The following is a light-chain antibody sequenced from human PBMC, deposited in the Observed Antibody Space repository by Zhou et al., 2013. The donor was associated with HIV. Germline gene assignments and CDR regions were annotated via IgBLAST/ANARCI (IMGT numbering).Light chain of an antibody. CDR3: QQYDDYPYT. CDR2: KAS. V-gene: IGKV1-5*03. CDR1: RNITNW. J-gene: IGKJ2*01. Sequence: IKMTQSPSTLSASVGDSVTITCRASRNITNWLAWYQQRPGKAPKLIIYKASSLESGVPLTFSGSGSGTEFTLTINSLQPHDFATFYCQQYDDYPYTFGQGTKLEIK.